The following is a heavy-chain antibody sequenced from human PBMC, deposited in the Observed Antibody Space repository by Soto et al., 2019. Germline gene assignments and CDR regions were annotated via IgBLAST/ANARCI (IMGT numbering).Heavy chain of an antibody. V-gene: IGHV1-18*01. CDR3: ARDTGSGWYGYYYYGMDV. D-gene: IGHD6-19*01. CDR1: GYTFTSYG. J-gene: IGHJ6*02. CDR2: ISAYNGNT. Sequence: ASVKVSCKASGYTFTSYGISWVRQAPGQGLEWMGWISAYNGNTNYAQKLQGRVTMTTDTSTSTAYMELRSLRSDDTAVYYCARDTGSGWYGYYYYGMDVWGQGTTVTVSS.